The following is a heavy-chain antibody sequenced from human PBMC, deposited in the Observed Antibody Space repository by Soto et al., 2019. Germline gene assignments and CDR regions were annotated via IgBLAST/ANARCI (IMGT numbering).Heavy chain of an antibody. V-gene: IGHV3-30*18. CDR2: ISYDGSNK. Sequence: PGGSLRLSCAASGFTFSSYGMHWVRQAPGKGLEWVAVISYDGSNKYYADSVKGRFTISRDNSKNTLYLQMNSLRAEDTAVYYCAKDSYYDFWSGYYYYYYGMDVWGQGTTVTVSS. J-gene: IGHJ6*02. CDR3: AKDSYYDFWSGYYYYYYGMDV. D-gene: IGHD3-3*01. CDR1: GFTFSSYG.